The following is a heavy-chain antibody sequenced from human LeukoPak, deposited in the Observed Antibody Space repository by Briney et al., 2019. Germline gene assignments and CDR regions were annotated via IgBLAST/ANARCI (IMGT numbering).Heavy chain of an antibody. CDR1: GFTFSSYA. J-gene: IGHJ4*02. V-gene: IGHV3-23*01. CDR3: AKDESYSTVTNFDS. D-gene: IGHD1-14*01. CDR2: ISDSGGRT. Sequence: PGGSLRLSCAASGFTFSSYAMSWVRQAPGKGLEWVSGISDSGGRTNYADSVKGRFTISRDNSKNTLYLQMNSLRAGDTAAYYCAKDESYSTVTNFDSWGQGTLVTVSS.